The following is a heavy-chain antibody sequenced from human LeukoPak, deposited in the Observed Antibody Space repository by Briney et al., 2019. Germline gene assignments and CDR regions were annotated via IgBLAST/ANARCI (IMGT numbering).Heavy chain of an antibody. CDR2: INHSGST. Sequence: PSETLSLTCAVYGGSFSGYYWSWIRQPPGKGLEWIGEINHSGSTNYNPSLKSRVTISVDTSKNQFSLKLSAVTAADTAVYYCARNPPPPFVDIVVTEDYWGQGTLVTVSS. CDR1: GGSFSGYY. V-gene: IGHV4-34*01. J-gene: IGHJ4*02. D-gene: IGHD5-12*01. CDR3: ARNPPPPFVDIVVTEDY.